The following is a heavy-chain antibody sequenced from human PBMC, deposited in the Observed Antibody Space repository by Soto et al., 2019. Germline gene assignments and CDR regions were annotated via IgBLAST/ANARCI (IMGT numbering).Heavy chain of an antibody. Sequence: PGESLKISCKGSGYSFTTYWIGWVRQMPGKGLECMGIIYPGDSDTRYSPSLQGQVTISADKSISTAYLQWSSLKASDTAMYYCARPRSSSRNYYGMDVCGQGTTVTVSS. CDR1: GYSFTTYW. CDR2: IYPGDSDT. J-gene: IGHJ6*02. CDR3: ARPRSSSRNYYGMDV. D-gene: IGHD6-13*01. V-gene: IGHV5-51*01.